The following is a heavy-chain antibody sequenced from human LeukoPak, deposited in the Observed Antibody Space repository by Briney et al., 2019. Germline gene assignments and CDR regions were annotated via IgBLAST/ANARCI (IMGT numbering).Heavy chain of an antibody. CDR2: IRNKRTGYTT. V-gene: IGHV3-72*01. J-gene: IGHJ4*02. CDR1: GFTFSDLY. D-gene: IGHD5-12*01. Sequence: GGSLRLSCAASGFTFSDLYMNWVRQAPEKGLEWVARIRNKRTGYTTEYAASVKGRFTISRDDSKNSLYLQMNSLKTEDTAVYYCARDTSGSPDDYWGQGTLVTVSS. CDR3: ARDTSGSPDDY.